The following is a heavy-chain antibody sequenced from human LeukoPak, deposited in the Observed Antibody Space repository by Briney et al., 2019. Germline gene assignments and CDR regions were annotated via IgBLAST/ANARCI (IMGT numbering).Heavy chain of an antibody. J-gene: IGHJ4*02. D-gene: IGHD3-22*01. Sequence: GSSVKVSCKASGGTFSSYAISWVRQAPGQGLEWMGGIIPIFGTANYAQKFQGRVTITADKSTSTAYMELSSLRSEDTAVYYCARDSRHYDSSGYPGEFDYWGQGTLVTVSS. CDR2: IIPIFGTA. CDR3: ARDSRHYDSSGYPGEFDY. CDR1: GGTFSSYA. V-gene: IGHV1-69*06.